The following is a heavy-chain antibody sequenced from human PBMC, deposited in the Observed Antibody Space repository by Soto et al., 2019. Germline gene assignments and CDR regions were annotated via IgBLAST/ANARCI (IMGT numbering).Heavy chain of an antibody. CDR1: GYTFTSYG. V-gene: IGHV1-18*01. J-gene: IGHJ4*02. CDR3: ARDLLHTGRSWLDY. D-gene: IGHD6-13*01. CDR2: ISAYNGNT. Sequence: ASVKVSCKASGYTFTSYGISWVRQAPGQGLEWMGWISAYNGNTNYAQKLQGRVTMTTDTSTSTAYMELRSLRSDDTAVYYWARDLLHTGRSWLDYGGKGTLVTVSS.